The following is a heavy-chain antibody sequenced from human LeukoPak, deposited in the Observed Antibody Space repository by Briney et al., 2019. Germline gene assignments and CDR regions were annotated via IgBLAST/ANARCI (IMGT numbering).Heavy chain of an antibody. Sequence: GGSLRLSCAASGFTLRNYGMHWVRQAPGKGLEWVAVIWYDGKKEHYADSVKGRFTISRDNSKNTLDLQMNSLRAEDTAVYYCARALGSTDDCWGQGTLVTVSS. CDR2: IWYDGKKE. J-gene: IGHJ4*02. CDR3: ARALGSTDDC. V-gene: IGHV3-33*01. D-gene: IGHD2-2*01. CDR1: GFTLRNYG.